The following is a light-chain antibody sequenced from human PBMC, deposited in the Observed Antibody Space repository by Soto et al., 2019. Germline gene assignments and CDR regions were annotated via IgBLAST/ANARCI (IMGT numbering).Light chain of an antibody. Sequence: DIPMTQSPSSLSASVGDRVTITCQASQDISNYLNWYQQKPGKAPKLLIYDASNLETGVPSRFSGSGSGTDFTFTISSLQPEDIATYHCQQYDNLPPPITFGQGTRLEIK. CDR1: QDISNY. CDR3: QQYDNLPPPIT. J-gene: IGKJ5*01. CDR2: DAS. V-gene: IGKV1-33*01.